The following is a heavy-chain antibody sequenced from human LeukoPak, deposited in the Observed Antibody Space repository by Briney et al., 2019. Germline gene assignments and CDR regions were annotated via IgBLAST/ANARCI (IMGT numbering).Heavy chain of an antibody. CDR3: AREVFPSHFDY. CDR2: INHSGST. V-gene: IGHV4-34*01. CDR1: GGSFSGYY. Sequence: KPSETLSLTCAVYGGSFSGYYWSWIRQPPGKGLEWVGEINHSGSTNYNPSLKRQVTISVDTSKNQFSLKLSSVTAADTAVYYCAREVFPSHFDYWAREPWSPSPQ. D-gene: IGHD6-6*01. J-gene: IGHJ4*02.